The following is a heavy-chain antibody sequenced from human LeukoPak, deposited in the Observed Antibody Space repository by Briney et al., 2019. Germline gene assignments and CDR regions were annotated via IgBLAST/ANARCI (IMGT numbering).Heavy chain of an antibody. CDR2: ISGSGGST. CDR1: GFTFSSYG. V-gene: IGHV3-23*01. Sequence: GGSLRLSCAASGFTFSSYGMSWVRQAPGKGLEWVSAISGSGGSTYYADSVKGRFTISRDNSKNTLYLQMNSLRAEDTAVYYCAKDVSIAAAGTLGYWGQGTLVTVSS. D-gene: IGHD6-13*01. CDR3: AKDVSIAAAGTLGY. J-gene: IGHJ4*02.